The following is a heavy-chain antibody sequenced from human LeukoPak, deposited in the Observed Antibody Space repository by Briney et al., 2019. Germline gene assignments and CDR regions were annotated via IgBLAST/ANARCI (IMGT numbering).Heavy chain of an antibody. CDR2: ISGSGTRT. J-gene: IGHJ4*02. V-gene: IGHV3-23*01. CDR3: AKAPTKEEGWLLLNYFDY. Sequence: PGGSLRLSCVGSGFTLSSYAMSWVRQAPGKGLEWVSAISGSGTRTYYADSVKGRFTISRDNSKNTLYLQMNSLRAEDTAVYYCAKAPTKEEGWLLLNYFDYWGQGTLVTVSS. D-gene: IGHD3-22*01. CDR1: GFTLSSYA.